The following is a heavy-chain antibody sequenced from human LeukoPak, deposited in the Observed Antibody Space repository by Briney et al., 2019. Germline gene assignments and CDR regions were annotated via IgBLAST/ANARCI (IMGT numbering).Heavy chain of an antibody. Sequence: SETLSLTCAVYGGSFSGYYWSWIRQPPGKGLEWIGEINHSGSTNYNPSLRSRVTISVDTSKNKFSLRLNSVTAADTAVYYCAKDVGSWGQGTLVVVSS. J-gene: IGHJ4*02. V-gene: IGHV4-34*01. CDR1: GGSFSGYY. CDR2: INHSGST. CDR3: AKDVGS.